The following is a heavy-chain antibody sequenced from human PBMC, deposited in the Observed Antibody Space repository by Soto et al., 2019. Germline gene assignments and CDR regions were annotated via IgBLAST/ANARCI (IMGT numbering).Heavy chain of an antibody. J-gene: IGHJ4*02. CDR1: GFSLSTSGVG. V-gene: IGHV2-5*02. CDR3: AHSSAAAPIDF. Sequence: QITLKESGPTLVKPTQTLTLTCTFSGFSLSTSGVGVGWIRQPPGKALQWLALIYWDGDKRYSPSLKSRLTTTQGTSSNQVVLTMPHMDPVDTATYYCAHSSAAAPIDFWGQGTPVTVSS. CDR2: IYWDGDK. D-gene: IGHD6-13*01.